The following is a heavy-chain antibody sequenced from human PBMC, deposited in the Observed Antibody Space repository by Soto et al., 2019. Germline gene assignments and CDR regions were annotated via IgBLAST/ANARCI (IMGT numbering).Heavy chain of an antibody. J-gene: IGHJ4*02. D-gene: IGHD4-17*01. CDR2: ISSSSSYI. Sequence: GGSLRLSCAASGFTFSSYSMNWVRQAPGKGLEWVSSISSSSSYIYYADSVKGRFTISRDNAKNSLYLQMNSLRAEDTAVYYCAREGDYGDYALDYWGQGTLVTVSS. CDR3: AREGDYGDYALDY. V-gene: IGHV3-21*01. CDR1: GFTFSSYS.